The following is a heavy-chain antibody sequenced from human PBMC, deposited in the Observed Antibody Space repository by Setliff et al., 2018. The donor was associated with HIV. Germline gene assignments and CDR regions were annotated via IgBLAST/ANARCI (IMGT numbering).Heavy chain of an antibody. D-gene: IGHD2-8*01. CDR3: ARGISTNTYWHGAPYNWFDP. CDR1: GGSISSGTYY. Sequence: SETLSLTCTVSGGSISSGTYYWSWIRQPAGKGLEWIGHVYTSGSTNYNPSLKSRVTISVDTSKNQFSLRLKSVSAADTAIYYCARGISTNTYWHGAPYNWFDPWGQGTLVTVSS. CDR2: VYTSGST. V-gene: IGHV4-61*09. J-gene: IGHJ5*02.